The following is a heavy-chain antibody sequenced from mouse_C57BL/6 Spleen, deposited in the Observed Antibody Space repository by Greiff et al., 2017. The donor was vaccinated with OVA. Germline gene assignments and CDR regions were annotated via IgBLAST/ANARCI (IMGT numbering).Heavy chain of an antibody. J-gene: IGHJ2*01. CDR1: GYAFSSSW. CDR2: IYPGDGDT. V-gene: IGHV1-82*01. Sequence: QVQLQQSGPELVKPGASVKISCKASGYAFSSSWMNWVKQRPGKGLEWIGRIYPGDGDTNYNGKFKGKATLTADKASSTVYMQLSRLTSEDSAVYFCARGGSGNGYWGQGTTLTVSS. CDR3: ARGGSGNGY.